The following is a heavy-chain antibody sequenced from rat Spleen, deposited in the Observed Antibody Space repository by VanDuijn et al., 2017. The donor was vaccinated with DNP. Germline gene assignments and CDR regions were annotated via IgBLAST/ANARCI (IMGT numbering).Heavy chain of an antibody. CDR1: GYSITSNY. CDR3: VRSIMVTRGYVMEA. D-gene: IGHD1-12*03. J-gene: IGHJ4*01. CDR2: ISYSGST. Sequence: EVQLQESGSGLVKPSQSLSLTCSVTGYSITSNYWGWIRKFPGNKLEYIGHISYSGSTNYNPSLKSRLSITRDTSKNHFLLHLNSVTTEDTATYYCVRSIMVTRGYVMEAWGQGTSVTVSS. V-gene: IGHV3-1*01.